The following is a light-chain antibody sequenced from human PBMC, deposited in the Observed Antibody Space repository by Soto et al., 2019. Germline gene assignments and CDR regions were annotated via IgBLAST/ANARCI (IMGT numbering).Light chain of an antibody. J-gene: IGKJ1*01. CDR3: QQYYDWPT. V-gene: IGKV3-20*01. CDR1: QSVSSSY. CDR2: GAS. Sequence: EIVLTQSPGTLSLSPGEIATLSFSASQSVSSSYLAWYQQKPGQAPRLLIYGASSRATGIPARFSGSGSGTEFTLTTSSLQSEDFAVYFCQQYYDWPTFGQGTKVDIK.